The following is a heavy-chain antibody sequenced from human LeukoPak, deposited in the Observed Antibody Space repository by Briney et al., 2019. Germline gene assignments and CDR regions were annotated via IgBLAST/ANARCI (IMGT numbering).Heavy chain of an antibody. J-gene: IGHJ5*02. CDR2: IWYDGSNK. CDR3: ARDRIVVPGAIHRFSRWFDP. Sequence: GGSLTLSCTASGFTFSSYGMHWVRQAPGKGLEWVADIWYDGSNKYYADSVKGRFTISRDNSKNTLYLQMNSLRAEDTAVYYCARDRIVVPGAIHRFSRWFDPWGQGTLVTVSS. V-gene: IGHV3-33*08. D-gene: IGHD2-2*01. CDR1: GFTFSSYG.